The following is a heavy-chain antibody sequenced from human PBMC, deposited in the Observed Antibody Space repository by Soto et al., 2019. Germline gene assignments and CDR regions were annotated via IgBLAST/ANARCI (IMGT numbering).Heavy chain of an antibody. D-gene: IGHD3-3*01. J-gene: IGHJ5*02. V-gene: IGHV3-15*01. CDR1: RFAFSNAW. Sequence: LRLSCAASRFAFSNAWMTWVRHIPGKGLEWVGRIKSKTEGGTTNYAAPVKGRFTISRDDSKNTLYLQMNSLKTEDTAAYYCTTGRVTIFGVGQDNCSDPSGQGILVTVSS. CDR2: IKSKTEGGTT. CDR3: TTGRVTIFGVGQDNCSDP.